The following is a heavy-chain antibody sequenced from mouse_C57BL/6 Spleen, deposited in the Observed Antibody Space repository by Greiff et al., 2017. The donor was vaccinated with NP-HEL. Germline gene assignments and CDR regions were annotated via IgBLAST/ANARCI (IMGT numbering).Heavy chain of an antibody. J-gene: IGHJ2*01. D-gene: IGHD1-1*01. CDR1: GYTFTSYW. V-gene: IGHV1-69*01. CDR3: ARCSGSSSGFDY. Sequence: QVQLKQPGAELVMPGASVKLSCKASGYTFTSYWMHWVKQRPGQGLEWIGEIDPSDSYTNYNQKFKGKSTLTVDKSSSTAYMQLSSLTSEDSAVYYCARCSGSSSGFDYWGQGTTLTVSS. CDR2: IDPSDSYT.